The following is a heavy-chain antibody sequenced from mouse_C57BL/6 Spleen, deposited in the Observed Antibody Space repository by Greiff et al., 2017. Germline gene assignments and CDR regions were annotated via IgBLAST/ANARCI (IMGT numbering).Heavy chain of an antibody. CDR3: ARSQTAQAQFAY. CDR2: IDPSDSAT. D-gene: IGHD3-2*02. Sequence: QVQLQQPGAELVRPGSSVKLSCKASGYTFTSSWMHWVKQRPIQGLEWIGNIDPSDSATHYNQKFKDKATLTVDKSSSTASMQLSSRTSEDSAVYYCARSQTAQAQFAYWGQGTMVTVSA. CDR1: GYTFTSSW. J-gene: IGHJ3*01. V-gene: IGHV1-52*01.